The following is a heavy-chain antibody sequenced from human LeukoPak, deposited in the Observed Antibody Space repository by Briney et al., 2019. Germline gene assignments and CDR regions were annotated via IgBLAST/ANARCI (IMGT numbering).Heavy chain of an antibody. CDR3: ARDRHPPVVPAAIWFDP. V-gene: IGHV1-18*01. CDR1: GYTFTSYG. J-gene: IGHJ5*02. D-gene: IGHD2-2*01. Sequence: ASVKVSCKASGYTFTSYGISWVRQAPGQGLEWMGWISAYNGNTNYAQKLQGRVTMTTDTSTSTAYMELRSLRSDDTAVYYCARDRHPPVVPAAIWFDPWGQGTLVTVSS. CDR2: ISAYNGNT.